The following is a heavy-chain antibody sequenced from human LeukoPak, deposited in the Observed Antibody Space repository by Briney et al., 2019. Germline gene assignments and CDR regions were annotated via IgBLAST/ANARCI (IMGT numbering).Heavy chain of an antibody. Sequence: ASVKVSCKASGGTFSGYAISWVRQAPGQGLEWMGGIIPIFGTANYAQKFQGRVTITADESTSTAYMELSSLRSEDTAVYYCARVDCSSTSCYIERGAFDIWGQGTMVTVSS. V-gene: IGHV1-69*01. CDR1: GGTFSGYA. J-gene: IGHJ3*02. CDR3: ARVDCSSTSCYIERGAFDI. CDR2: IIPIFGTA. D-gene: IGHD2-2*02.